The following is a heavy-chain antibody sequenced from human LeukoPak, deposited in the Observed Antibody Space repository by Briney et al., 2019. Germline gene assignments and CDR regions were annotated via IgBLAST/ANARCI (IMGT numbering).Heavy chain of an antibody. CDR3: AASTAHYDILTGYFDY. Sequence: SSETLSLTCTVSGASISGHYLTWLRQPPGKGLEWIGYISHIGSTNYNPSLKSRVTISVDTSKNQFSLKLSSVTAADTAVYYCAASTAHYDILTGYFDYWGQGTLVTVSS. J-gene: IGHJ4*02. D-gene: IGHD3-9*01. CDR1: GASISGHY. CDR2: ISHIGST. V-gene: IGHV4-59*08.